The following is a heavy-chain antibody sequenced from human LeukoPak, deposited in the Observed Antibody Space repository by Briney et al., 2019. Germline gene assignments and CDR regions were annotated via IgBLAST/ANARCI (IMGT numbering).Heavy chain of an antibody. CDR2: IYYSGST. CDR1: GGSISSGGYY. CDR3: ARVTAVAGTELPSYYYYYYMDV. Sequence: PSQTLSLTCTVSGGSISSGGYYWSWIRQHPGKGLEWIGYIYYSGSTYYNPSLKSRVTISVDTSKNQFSLKLSSVTAADTAVYYCARVTAVAGTELPSYYYYYYMDVWGKGTTVTVSS. V-gene: IGHV4-31*03. D-gene: IGHD6-19*01. J-gene: IGHJ6*03.